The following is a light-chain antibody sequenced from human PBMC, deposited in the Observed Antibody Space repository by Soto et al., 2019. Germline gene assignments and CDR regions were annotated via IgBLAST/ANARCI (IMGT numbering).Light chain of an antibody. CDR1: QGISRW. Sequence: DIQMTQSPSSVSASVGDRVTITCRASQGISRWLAWYQEKPGKAPKLPIYAASNLQSGVPSRFSGSGSGTDFTLTISSLQPEDFATYYCQQANSFPYTFGQGTKLEIK. CDR3: QQANSFPYT. J-gene: IGKJ2*01. CDR2: AAS. V-gene: IGKV1-12*01.